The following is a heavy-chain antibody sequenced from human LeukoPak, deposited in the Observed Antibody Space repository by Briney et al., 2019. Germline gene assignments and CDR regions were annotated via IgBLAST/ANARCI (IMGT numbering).Heavy chain of an antibody. V-gene: IGHV3-66*01. CDR3: AIGGVIWRMDV. D-gene: IGHD2/OR15-2a*01. Sequence: GGSLRLSCAVSGFTVTSNYMSWVRQAPGKGLEWVSVVYPGGFTYHADSVRGRFTISRDTSKNTVYLQMNSLRAEDTAVYYCAIGGVIWRMDVWGQGTTVTVSS. J-gene: IGHJ6*02. CDR1: GFTVTSNY. CDR2: VYPGGFT.